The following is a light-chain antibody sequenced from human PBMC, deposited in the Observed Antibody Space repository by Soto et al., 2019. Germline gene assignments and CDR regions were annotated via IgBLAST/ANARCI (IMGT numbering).Light chain of an antibody. CDR1: QSISNN. Sequence: EIVLTQSPATLSLSPGERATLSCRASQSISNNLAWYQQKPGQAPRLVIYSAFTRATGIPARISGSGSGTEFTLTISSLQSEDFAVYYCQQYNSWPLTFGGGSKVEIK. CDR3: QQYNSWPLT. CDR2: SAF. J-gene: IGKJ4*01. V-gene: IGKV3-15*01.